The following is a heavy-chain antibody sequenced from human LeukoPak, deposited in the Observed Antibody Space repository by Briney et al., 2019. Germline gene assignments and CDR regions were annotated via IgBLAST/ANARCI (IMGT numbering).Heavy chain of an antibody. Sequence: GGSLRLSCAASGFTFSSYAMHWVRQAPGKGLEWVAVISYDGSNKYYADSVKGRFTISRDNSKNTLYLQMNSLRAEDTAVYYCARDFDYWGQGTLVTVSS. V-gene: IGHV3-30-3*01. J-gene: IGHJ4*02. CDR1: GFTFSSYA. CDR3: ARDFDY. CDR2: ISYDGSNK.